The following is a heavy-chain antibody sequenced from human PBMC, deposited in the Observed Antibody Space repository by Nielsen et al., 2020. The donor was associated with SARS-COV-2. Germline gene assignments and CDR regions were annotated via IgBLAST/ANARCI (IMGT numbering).Heavy chain of an antibody. CDR2: ISAYNGNT. J-gene: IGHJ4*02. Sequence: ASVKVSCKVSGYTFTSYGISWVRQAPGQGLEWMGWISAYNGNTNYAQKLQGRVTMTTDTSTSTAYMELRSLRSDDTAVYYCARVPFGDYMYYFDYWGQGTLVTVSS. D-gene: IGHD4-17*01. CDR1: GYTFTSYG. CDR3: ARVPFGDYMYYFDY. V-gene: IGHV1-18*01.